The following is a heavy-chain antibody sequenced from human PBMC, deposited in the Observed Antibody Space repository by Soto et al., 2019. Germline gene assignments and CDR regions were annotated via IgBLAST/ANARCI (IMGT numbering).Heavy chain of an antibody. CDR2: ISGSGGST. D-gene: IGHD6-13*01. Sequence: GGSLRLSCAASGFTFSSYAMSWVCQAPGKGLEWVSAISGSGGSTYYADSVKGRFTISRDNSKNTLYLQMNSLRAEDTAVYYCGKAYSSSWYYFDYWGQGTLVTVSS. V-gene: IGHV3-23*01. CDR3: GKAYSSSWYYFDY. J-gene: IGHJ4*02. CDR1: GFTFSSYA.